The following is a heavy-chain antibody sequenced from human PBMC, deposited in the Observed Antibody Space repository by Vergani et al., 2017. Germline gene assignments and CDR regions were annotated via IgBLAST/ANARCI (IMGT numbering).Heavy chain of an antibody. CDR3: ARGDRSGSSWAVDY. CDR1: GGTFSSYA. Sequence: HVQLVQSGAEVKQPGSSVKVSCKASGGTFSSYALSWVRQAPGQGLEWMGRIIPILGIANYAQKFQGIVTITADNSTSTAYMELSSLRSEDTAVYYCARGDRSGSSWAVDYWGQGTLVTVSS. D-gene: IGHD6-13*01. J-gene: IGHJ4*02. V-gene: IGHV1-69*04. CDR2: IIPILGIA.